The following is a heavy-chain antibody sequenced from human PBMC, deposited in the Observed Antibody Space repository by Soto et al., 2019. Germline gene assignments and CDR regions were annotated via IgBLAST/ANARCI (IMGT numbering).Heavy chain of an antibody. CDR3: ARGDYYDSSDY. J-gene: IGHJ4*01. CDR1: GGSISSSSYY. CDR2: IYYSGST. D-gene: IGHD3-22*01. V-gene: IGHV4-39*07. Sequence: SETLSLTCTVSGGSISSSSYYWGWIRQPPGKGLEWIGYIYYSGSTYYNPSLKSRVTISVDTSKNQFSLKLSSVTAADTAVYYCARGDYYDSSDYWGLGTLVTVSS.